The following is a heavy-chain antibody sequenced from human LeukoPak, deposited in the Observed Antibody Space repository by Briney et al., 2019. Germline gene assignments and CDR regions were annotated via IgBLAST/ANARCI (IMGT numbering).Heavy chain of an antibody. J-gene: IGHJ4*02. CDR3: AKSPKAGFLFDY. CDR1: GFTVSSNY. CDR2: IYGGVNT. Sequence: GGSLRLSCAASGFTVSSNYMSWVRQAPGKGLEWVSVIYGGVNTVYADSVKGRFTISRDNSKNTLYLQMNSLRAEDTAVYYCAKSPKAGFLFDYWGKGTLVTVSP. D-gene: IGHD6-13*01. V-gene: IGHV3-66*01.